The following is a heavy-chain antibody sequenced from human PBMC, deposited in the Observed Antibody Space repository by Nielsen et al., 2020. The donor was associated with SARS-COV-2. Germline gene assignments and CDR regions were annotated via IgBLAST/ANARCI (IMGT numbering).Heavy chain of an antibody. J-gene: IGHJ4*02. D-gene: IGHD2-15*01. CDR2: ISWNSGSI. Sequence: SLKISCAASGFTFDDYAMHWVRQAPGKGLEWVSGISWNSGSIGYADSVKGRFTISRDNAKNSLYLQMNSLRAEDTALYYCAKVGGYCSGGSCTSDYWGQGTLVTVSS. CDR1: GFTFDDYA. CDR3: AKVGGYCSGGSCTSDY. V-gene: IGHV3-9*01.